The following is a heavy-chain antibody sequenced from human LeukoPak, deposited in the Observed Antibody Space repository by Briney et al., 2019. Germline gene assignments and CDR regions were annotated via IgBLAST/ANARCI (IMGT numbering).Heavy chain of an antibody. D-gene: IGHD6-13*01. J-gene: IGHJ4*02. V-gene: IGHV4-39*07. CDR3: ARVHQIAAHSDY. CDR2: IYYSGST. Sequence: SETLSLTCTVSGGSISSGSYYWGWIRQPPGKGLEWIGSIYYSGSTYYNPSLKSRVTISVDRSKNQFSLKLSSVTAADTAVYYCARVHQIAAHSDYWGQGTLVTVSS. CDR1: GGSISSGSYY.